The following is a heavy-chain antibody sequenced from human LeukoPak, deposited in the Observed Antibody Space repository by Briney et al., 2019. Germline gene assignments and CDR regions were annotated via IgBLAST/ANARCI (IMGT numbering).Heavy chain of an antibody. CDR2: VHLDGRT. J-gene: IGHJ4*02. CDR3: VRGGIVGTSTRIPLFDS. V-gene: IGHV4-4*02. Sequence: SETLSLTCGVSGGSVTSTNWWTWVRQPPGKGLEWIGEVHLDGRTNYNPSLKSRLTISVDLSENHISLKLTSVTAADTAVYYCVRGGIVGTSTRIPLFDSWGQGTLVTVSS. D-gene: IGHD1-26*01. CDR1: GGSVTSTNW.